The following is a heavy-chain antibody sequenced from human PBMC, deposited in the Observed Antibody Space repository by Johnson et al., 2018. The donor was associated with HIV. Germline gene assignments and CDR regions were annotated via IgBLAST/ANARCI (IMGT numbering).Heavy chain of an antibody. CDR1: GFTFSKYG. J-gene: IGHJ3*02. CDR3: ASGSGSYLSAFDI. CDR2: IWYDGSNE. Sequence: QVQLVESGGGVVQPGGSLRLSCAASGFTFSKYGVHWVRQAPGKGLEWVAVIWYDGSNEYYADSVKGRFTISRDNAKNSLYLQMNSLRAEDTALYYCASGSGSYLSAFDIWGQGTMVTVSS. D-gene: IGHD1-26*01. V-gene: IGHV3-33*03.